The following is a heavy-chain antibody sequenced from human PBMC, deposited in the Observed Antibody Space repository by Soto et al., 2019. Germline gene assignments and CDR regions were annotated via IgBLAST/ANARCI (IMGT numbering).Heavy chain of an antibody. D-gene: IGHD2-8*01. CDR2: ISSRSSYI. J-gene: IGHJ4*02. CDR1: GFTFNIHN. CDR3: ARDNVPSDFFDS. V-gene: IGHV3-21*01. Sequence: PGGSLRLSCSASGFTFNIHNMNWVRQAPGKGLEWVSPISSRSSYIYYSDSVKGRFTISRDNAKNSLYLQMTSLRAEDTAVYYCARDNVPSDFFDSWGQGTLVTVYS.